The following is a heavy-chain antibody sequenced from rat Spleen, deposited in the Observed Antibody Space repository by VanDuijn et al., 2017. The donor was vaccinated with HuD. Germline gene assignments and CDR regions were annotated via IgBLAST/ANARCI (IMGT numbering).Heavy chain of an antibody. V-gene: IGHV2-13*01. CDR2: IWGNGNT. CDR3: ARESWRYEVMDA. Sequence: QVQLKESGPGLVQPSQTLSLTCTVSGFSLSSYGVIWVRQPPGKGLEWMGVIWGNGNTNYNSALKSRLSISRDTSKSQVDLKMDRLQTADTATYCCARESWRYEVMDAWGQGASVTVSS. D-gene: IGHD4-2*01. J-gene: IGHJ4*01. CDR1: GFSLSSYG.